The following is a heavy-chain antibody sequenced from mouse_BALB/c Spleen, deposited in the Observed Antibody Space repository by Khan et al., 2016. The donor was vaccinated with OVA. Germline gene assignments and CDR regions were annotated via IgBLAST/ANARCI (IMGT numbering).Heavy chain of an antibody. J-gene: IGHJ4*01. CDR1: GYSITSNYA. CDR2: ISYSGST. V-gene: IGHV3-2*02. Sequence: EVQLQESGPGLVKPSQSLSLTCTVTGYSITSNYAWNWLRQFPGNKLEWMGYISYSGSTNYNPSLKSRISITRDTSKNQFFLQLNSVTTEDTATYYCARGNYYGYALDYWGQGTSITDSS. D-gene: IGHD1-1*01. CDR3: ARGNYYGYALDY.